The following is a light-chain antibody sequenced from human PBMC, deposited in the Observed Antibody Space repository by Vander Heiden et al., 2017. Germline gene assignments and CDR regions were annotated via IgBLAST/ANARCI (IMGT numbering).Light chain of an antibody. CDR1: QDISNY. CDR2: DAS. CDR3: QQDDYLPIT. Sequence: DTQMTQSPSSFSESMGDRVTITCQANQDISNYLNWYQQKPGKAPKLLLYDASKLETGVPSRFSGSGSGTDFAFTISSLQPEDVATYYCQQDDYLPITFGQGTLLDIK. V-gene: IGKV1-33*01. J-gene: IGKJ5*01.